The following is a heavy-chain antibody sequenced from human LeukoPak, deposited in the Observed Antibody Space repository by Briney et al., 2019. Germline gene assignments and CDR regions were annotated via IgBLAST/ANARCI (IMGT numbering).Heavy chain of an antibody. Sequence: GGSLRLSCAASGFDVSINYMNWIRQSPEKGLGWVSIIHNDGSTYYADSVKGRFTVSRDNSKNTVSLQMDSLRVDDTGIYYCARGFLQLTPYYFDYWGQGALVTVSS. V-gene: IGHV3-66*01. J-gene: IGHJ4*02. CDR1: GFDVSINY. CDR2: IHNDGST. D-gene: IGHD1-1*01. CDR3: ARGFLQLTPYYFDY.